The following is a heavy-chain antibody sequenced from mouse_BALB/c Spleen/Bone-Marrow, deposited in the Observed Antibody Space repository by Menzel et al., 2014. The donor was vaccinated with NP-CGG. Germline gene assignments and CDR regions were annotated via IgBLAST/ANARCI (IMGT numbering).Heavy chain of an antibody. J-gene: IGHJ3*01. CDR3: TRRGDYDKRVVFAY. CDR2: INPSNGGT. CDR1: GYTFTSYY. V-gene: IGHV1S81*02. Sequence: QVQLKQSGAELVKPGASVKLSCKASGYTFTSYYMYWVKQRPGQGLEWIGGINPSNGGTNFNEKFKSKATLTVDKSSSTASMQLSSQTSEDSAVYYCTRRGDYDKRVVFAYWGQGTLVTVSA. D-gene: IGHD2-4*01.